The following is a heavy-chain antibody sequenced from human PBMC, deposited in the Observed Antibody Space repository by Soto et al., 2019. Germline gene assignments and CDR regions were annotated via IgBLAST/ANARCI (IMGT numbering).Heavy chain of an antibody. D-gene: IGHD6-6*01. CDR2: IIPIFGTA. CDR1: GGTFSSYA. CDR3: ARVVSSSSANWFDP. Sequence: ASVKVSCKASGGTFSSYAISWVRQAPGQGLEWMGGIIPIFGTANYAQKFQGRVTITADESTSTAYMELSSLRSEDTAVYYCARVVSSSSANWFDPWGQGTLVTVSS. V-gene: IGHV1-69*13. J-gene: IGHJ5*02.